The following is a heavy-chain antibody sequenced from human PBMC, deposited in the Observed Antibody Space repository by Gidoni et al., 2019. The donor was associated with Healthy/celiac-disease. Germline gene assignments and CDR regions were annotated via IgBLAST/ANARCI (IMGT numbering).Heavy chain of an antibody. CDR1: GFPGSSNC. CDR3: ASASGWTSGGYFDS. J-gene: IGHJ4*02. Sequence: EVQLVESGGGLVPPGGSLRRSCEASGFPGSSNCMSWVRQAPGKGLEWVAVIYSGGSTYYADSVKGRFTISRDNSKNTLYLQMTSLRAEDTAVYYCASASGWTSGGYFDSLGQGTLVPVSS. D-gene: IGHD6-19*01. V-gene: IGHV3-66*01. CDR2: IYSGGST.